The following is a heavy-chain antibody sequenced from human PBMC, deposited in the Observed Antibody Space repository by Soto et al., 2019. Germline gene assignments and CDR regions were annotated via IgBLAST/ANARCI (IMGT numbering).Heavy chain of an antibody. CDR1: GFTFSSYS. CDR3: ARPDSSGWYYYYYCMDV. V-gene: IGHV3-48*02. J-gene: IGHJ6*02. Sequence: GGSLRLSCAASGFTFSSYSMNWVRQAPGKRLEWDSYISSSSSTIYYADSVKGRFTISRDNAKNSLYLQMNSLRDEDTAVYYCARPDSSGWYYYYYCMDVWGQGTTVTVSS. D-gene: IGHD6-19*01. CDR2: ISSSSSTI.